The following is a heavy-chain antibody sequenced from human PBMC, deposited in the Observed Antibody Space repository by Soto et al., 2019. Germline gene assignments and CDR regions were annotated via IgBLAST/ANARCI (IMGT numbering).Heavy chain of an antibody. CDR1: GGSFSGNY. Sequence: QVQQQQWGAGLLKPSETLSLTCAVYGGSFSGNYWSWIRQPPGKGLEWIGEINHSGSTIYNPSLKSRVTISVDTSKNQFSLKLSSATAADTAVYYCARGRVGATNWNWFDPWGQGTLVTVSS. CDR3: ARGRVGATNWNWFDP. D-gene: IGHD1-26*01. V-gene: IGHV4-34*01. CDR2: INHSGST. J-gene: IGHJ5*02.